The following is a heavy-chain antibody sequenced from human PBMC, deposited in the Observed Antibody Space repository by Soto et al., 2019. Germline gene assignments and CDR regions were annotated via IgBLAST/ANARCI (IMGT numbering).Heavy chain of an antibody. CDR1: GFPFSTYN. J-gene: IGHJ4*02. Sequence: GSLRLSCAASGFPFSTYNMNWVRQAPGKGLEWVSSISSTTTDMYYANSVKGRFTISRDNAKNSLYLHLKSLRAEDTAVYYCARPYSGSYSFDYWGQGTLVTVSS. V-gene: IGHV3-21*01. CDR2: ISSTTTDM. CDR3: ARPYSGSYSFDY. D-gene: IGHD1-26*01.